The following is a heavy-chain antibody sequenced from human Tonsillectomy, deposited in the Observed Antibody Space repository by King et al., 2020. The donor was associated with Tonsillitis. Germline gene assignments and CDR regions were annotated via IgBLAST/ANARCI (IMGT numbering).Heavy chain of an antibody. CDR3: ARDLTGSYDAFDI. CDR1: GGSFSGYY. D-gene: IGHD1-26*01. V-gene: IGHV4-34*01. CDR2: INHSAST. J-gene: IGHJ3*02. Sequence: VQLQQWGAGLLKPSEPLSLTCAVYGGSFSGYYWSWIRQPPGKGLEWIGEINHSASTNYNPSLKSRVTISVDTSKNQFSLKLSSVTAADTAVYYCARDLTGSYDAFDIWGQGTMVTVSS.